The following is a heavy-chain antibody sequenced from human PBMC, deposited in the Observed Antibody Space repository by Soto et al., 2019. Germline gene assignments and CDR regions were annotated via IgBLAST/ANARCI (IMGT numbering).Heavy chain of an antibody. V-gene: IGHV1-18*01. CDR3: ARDTIGGVGATGYYYGMDV. CDR1: GDRFTSYG. J-gene: IGHJ6*02. Sequence: ASVKVSFKASGDRFTSYGSSWVRQAPEQGLEWMGWISAYNGNTNYAQKLQGRVTMTTDTSTSTAYMELRSLRSDDTAVYYCARDTIGGVGATGYYYGMDVRGQGTTVTVSS. CDR2: ISAYNGNT. D-gene: IGHD1-26*01.